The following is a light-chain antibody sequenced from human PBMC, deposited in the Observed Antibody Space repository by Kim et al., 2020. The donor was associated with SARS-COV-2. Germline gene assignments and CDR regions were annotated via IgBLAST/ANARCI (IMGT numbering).Light chain of an antibody. J-gene: IGKJ3*01. CDR3: QQNYISPFT. V-gene: IGKV1-39*01. CDR2: AAS. Sequence: DIQMTQSPSSLSASVGDRVTITCRTSQSINSHLNWYQQKPGRAPKLLIYAASTLQGGVPSRFSGSGSETDFTLTISSLQPEDFATYFCQQNYISPFTFGPGTKVDIK. CDR1: QSINSH.